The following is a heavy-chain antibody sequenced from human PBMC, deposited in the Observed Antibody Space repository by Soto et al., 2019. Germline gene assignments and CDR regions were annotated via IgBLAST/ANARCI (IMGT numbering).Heavy chain of an antibody. D-gene: IGHD6-19*01. CDR1: GFTFSSYA. J-gene: IGHJ5*02. CDR2: ISYDGSNK. V-gene: IGHV3-30-3*01. Sequence: QVQLVESGGGVVQPGRSLRLSCAASGFTFSSYAMHWVRQAPGKGLEWVAVISYDGSNKYYADSVKGRFTISRDNSKNTLYLQMNSLRAEDTAVYYCARDWPGIAVAGMNWFDPWGQGTLVTVSS. CDR3: ARDWPGIAVAGMNWFDP.